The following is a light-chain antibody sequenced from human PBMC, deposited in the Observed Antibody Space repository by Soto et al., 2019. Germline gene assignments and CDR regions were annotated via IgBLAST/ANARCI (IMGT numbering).Light chain of an antibody. V-gene: IGKV1-17*03. CDR2: GTA. CDR3: LQHAGYPFT. J-gene: IGKJ4*01. CDR1: QGIGTL. Sequence: DIQLTQSPSAMSASVGDRVTITCRASQGIGTLLTWFQQKPGRVPKRLIYGTANLQNGVPTRFSGTGSGTEFTLTISSLQPEDFATYYCLQHAGYPFTFGGGTKVEIK.